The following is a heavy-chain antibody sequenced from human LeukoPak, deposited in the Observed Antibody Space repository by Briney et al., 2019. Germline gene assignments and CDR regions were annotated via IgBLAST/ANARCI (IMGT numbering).Heavy chain of an antibody. V-gene: IGHV3-23*01. CDR1: GFTLSSYA. D-gene: IGHD3-3*01. CDR3: AKDTIFGVVITYYYYGMDV. Sequence: PGGSLRLSCAASGFTLSSYAMSWVRQAPGKGLEWVSAISGSGGSTYYADSVKGRFTISRDNSKNTLYLQMNSLRAEDTAVYYCAKDTIFGVVITYYYYGMDVWGQGTTVTVSS. CDR2: ISGSGGST. J-gene: IGHJ6*02.